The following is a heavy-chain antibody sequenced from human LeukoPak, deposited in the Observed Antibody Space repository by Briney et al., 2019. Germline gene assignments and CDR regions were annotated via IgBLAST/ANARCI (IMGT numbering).Heavy chain of an antibody. CDR1: GGTFSSYA. V-gene: IGHV1-69*05. Sequence: ASVKVSCKASGGTFSSYAISWVRQSPGQGLEWMGGIIPIFGTANYAQKSQGRVTITTDESTSTAYMELSSLRSEDTAVYYCARPSRVVVPPAIHAFDIWGQGTMVTVSS. D-gene: IGHD2-2*01. CDR2: IIPIFGTA. CDR3: ARPSRVVVPPAIHAFDI. J-gene: IGHJ3*02.